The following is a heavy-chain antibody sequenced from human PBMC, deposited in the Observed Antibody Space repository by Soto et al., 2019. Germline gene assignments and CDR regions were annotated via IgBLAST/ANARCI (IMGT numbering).Heavy chain of an antibody. V-gene: IGHV4-59*08. J-gene: IGHJ5*02. D-gene: IGHD5-18*01. CDR3: ARHLAAEGYWYSYGLYNWFDP. CDR2: IYYSGST. Sequence: SETLSLTCTVSGGSISSYYWSWIRQPPGKGLEWIGYIYYSGSTNYNPSLKSRVTISVDTSKNQFSLKLSSVTAADTAVYYCARHLAAEGYWYSYGLYNWFDPWGQGTLVTVSS. CDR1: GGSISSYY.